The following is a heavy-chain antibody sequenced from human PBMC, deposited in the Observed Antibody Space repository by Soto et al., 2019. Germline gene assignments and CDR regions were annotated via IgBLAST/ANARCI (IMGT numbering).Heavy chain of an antibody. D-gene: IGHD1-26*01. CDR3: ARGVGAYYFDY. Sequence: QVQLVQSGAEVKKPGSSVKVSCKASGGTFSTYAITWVRQAPGQGLEWLAAIIPIFGTTDYARKFQGRVTITAAESTSTVFIELSSLTSEDTAVYYCARGVGAYYFDYWGQGTLVTVSS. V-gene: IGHV1-69*01. CDR1: GGTFSTYA. J-gene: IGHJ4*02. CDR2: IIPIFGTT.